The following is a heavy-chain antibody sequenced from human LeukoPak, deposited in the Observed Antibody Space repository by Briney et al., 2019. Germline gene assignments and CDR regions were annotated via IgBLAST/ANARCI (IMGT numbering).Heavy chain of an antibody. Sequence: GESLKISCKVSGYSFTRNWIGWVRQMPGKGLEWMGIIYPGDSDTRYSPSFQGQVTISADKSISTAYLQWSSLKASDTAMYYCARHDSADDSDYFDYWGQGTLVTVSS. CDR1: GYSFTRNW. CDR3: ARHDSADDSDYFDY. D-gene: IGHD5-12*01. J-gene: IGHJ4*02. CDR2: IYPGDSDT. V-gene: IGHV5-51*01.